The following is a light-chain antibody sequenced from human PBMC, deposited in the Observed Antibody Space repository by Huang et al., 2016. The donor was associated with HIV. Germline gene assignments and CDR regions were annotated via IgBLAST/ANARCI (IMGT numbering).Light chain of an antibody. Sequence: EIVMTQSPATLSVSPGERATLSCRASQGVRTNLAWYQQKPGQAPRLVIYGASTRAPGTPDRVSGSGSGTEFTLTISSLQTEDVAVYYCQQYNKWPDFTFGPGTKVDV. V-gene: IGKV3-15*01. CDR1: QGVRTN. J-gene: IGKJ3*01. CDR2: GAS. CDR3: QQYNKWPDFT.